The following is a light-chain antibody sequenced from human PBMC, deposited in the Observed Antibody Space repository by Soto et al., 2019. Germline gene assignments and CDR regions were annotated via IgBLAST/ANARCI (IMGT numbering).Light chain of an antibody. CDR3: QQYNNWPLT. V-gene: IGKV3-15*01. CDR2: GAS. CDR1: QSVSSN. Sequence: IVMAQSPATLSVSPGERATLSCRASQSVSSNLAWYQQKPGQAPRLLIYGASTRATGIPARFSGSVSGTEFTITISSLKYEDGAVYYCQQYNNWPLTFGGGTKVDI. J-gene: IGKJ4*01.